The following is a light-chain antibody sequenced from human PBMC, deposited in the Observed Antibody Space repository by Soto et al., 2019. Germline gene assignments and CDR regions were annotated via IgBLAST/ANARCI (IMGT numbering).Light chain of an antibody. CDR1: QSLLHSNGYNY. CDR2: LGS. Sequence: DIVMTQSPLSLPVTPGEPASISCRSSQSLLHSNGYNYLDWYLQKPEQSPQLLIYLGSNRASGVPDRFSGSGSGTDFTLKISRVEAEDVGVYYCMQPLQSWTFGQGTKVEIK. V-gene: IGKV2-28*01. J-gene: IGKJ1*01. CDR3: MQPLQSWT.